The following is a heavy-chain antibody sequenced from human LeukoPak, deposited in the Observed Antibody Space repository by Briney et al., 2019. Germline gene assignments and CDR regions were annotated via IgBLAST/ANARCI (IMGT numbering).Heavy chain of an antibody. D-gene: IGHD2-2*01. CDR2: IIPIFGTA. J-gene: IGHJ4*02. CDR3: AREATAAMGEFEY. Sequence: SVKVSCKASGGTFSSYAISWVRQAPGQGLEWMGGIIPIFGTANYAQKFQGRVTITADESTSTAYMELSSLRSEDTAVYYCAREATAAMGEFEYWGRGTLVTVSS. CDR1: GGTFSSYA. V-gene: IGHV1-69*01.